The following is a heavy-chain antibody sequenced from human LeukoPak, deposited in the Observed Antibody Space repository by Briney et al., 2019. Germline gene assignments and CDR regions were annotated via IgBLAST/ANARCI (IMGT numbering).Heavy chain of an antibody. CDR1: GGSLSTYY. CDR2: IYYSGST. CDR3: ARHPSAVAGETFDC. Sequence: SETLSLTCTVSGGSLSTYYWSWIRQPPGKGLECIGYIYYSGSTNYNPSLKSRVTISLDTSKNQFSLKLSSVTAADTAVYYCARHPSAVAGETFDCSGQGTLVTVSS. V-gene: IGHV4-59*08. D-gene: IGHD6-19*01. J-gene: IGHJ4*02.